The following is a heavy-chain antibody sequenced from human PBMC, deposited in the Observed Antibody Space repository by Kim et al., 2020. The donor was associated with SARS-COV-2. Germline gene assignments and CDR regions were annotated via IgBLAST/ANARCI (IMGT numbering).Heavy chain of an antibody. J-gene: IGHJ3*02. V-gene: IGHV1-18*01. D-gene: IGHD3-10*01. CDR3: VRGDMVRGVMNAFDI. Sequence: QKLQGRVTMTTDTSTSTAYMELRSLRSDDTAVYYCVRGDMVRGVMNAFDIWGQGTMVTVSS.